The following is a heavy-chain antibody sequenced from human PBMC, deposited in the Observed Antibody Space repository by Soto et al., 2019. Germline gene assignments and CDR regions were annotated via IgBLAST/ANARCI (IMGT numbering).Heavy chain of an antibody. CDR3: GRESDYYDSSGSTFDF. D-gene: IGHD3-22*01. Sequence: QVKLQESGPGLVEPSQTLSLTCTVSGGSISSGAHFWTWIRQHPGKGLEWIGNIYNSGTSYYNPSLKSRVDMSVDTSKNQVSLPVSSVTAADTAVYYCGRESDYYDSSGSTFDFWGQGTLVTVSS. J-gene: IGHJ4*02. CDR2: IYNSGTS. V-gene: IGHV4-31*03. CDR1: GGSISSGAHF.